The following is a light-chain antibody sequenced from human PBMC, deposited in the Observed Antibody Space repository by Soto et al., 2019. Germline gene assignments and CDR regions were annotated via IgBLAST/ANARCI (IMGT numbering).Light chain of an antibody. J-gene: IGLJ1*01. CDR3: SSYSISTAYL. CDR2: EVN. Sequence: QSVLTQPASVSGSPGQSITISCTGTSSDVGGYDYVSWDQLHPGKAPKLMVFEVNNRPSGVSYRFSGSKSGNTASLTISGLQAEDEADYFCSSYSISTAYLFGTGTKLTVL. CDR1: SSDVGGYDY. V-gene: IGLV2-14*01.